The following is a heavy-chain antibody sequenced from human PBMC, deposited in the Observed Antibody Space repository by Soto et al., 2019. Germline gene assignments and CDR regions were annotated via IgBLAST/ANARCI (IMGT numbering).Heavy chain of an antibody. J-gene: IGHJ4*02. CDR1: GASVSTGVYY. CDR2: IDNSGST. Sequence: QVQLYESGPEMVQPSQTLSLSCTVSGASVSTGVYYWTWIRQHPGKGLEWIGYIDNSGSTYYNPSLTGRVDISVDTSKNQFSLSLRSLTAADTAFYYCAGAVSDFDVRRYRTSYFDQCGQGILVTVSS. CDR3: AGAVSDFDVRRYRTSYFDQ. D-gene: IGHD2-21*02. V-gene: IGHV4-31*03.